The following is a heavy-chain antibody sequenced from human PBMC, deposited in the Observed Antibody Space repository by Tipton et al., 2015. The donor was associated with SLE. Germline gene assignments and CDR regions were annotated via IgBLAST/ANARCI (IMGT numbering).Heavy chain of an antibody. V-gene: IGHV3-48*03. CDR1: GFTFSSYA. J-gene: IGHJ4*02. Sequence: SLRLSCAASGFTFSSYAMHWVRQAPGKGLEWVAVISSSGSSTQYADSVKGRLTISRDNAKNSLFLQMTSLRVEDTAAYYCALGFAANWGQGTLVTVSS. CDR2: ISSSGSST. CDR3: ALGFAAN. D-gene: IGHD3-16*01.